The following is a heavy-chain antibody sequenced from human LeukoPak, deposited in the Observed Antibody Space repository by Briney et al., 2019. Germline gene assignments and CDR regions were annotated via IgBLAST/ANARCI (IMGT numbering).Heavy chain of an antibody. CDR3: AKGLAVVVTATFDY. D-gene: IGHD2-21*02. J-gene: IGHJ4*02. CDR1: GFTFSSYG. V-gene: IGHV3-30*02. Sequence: GGSLRLSCAASGFTFSSYGMHWVRQAPGKGLEWVAFIRYDGSNKYYADSVKGRFTISRDNSKNTLYLQMNSLRAEDTAVYYCAKGLAVVVTATFDYWGQGTLVTVSS. CDR2: IRYDGSNK.